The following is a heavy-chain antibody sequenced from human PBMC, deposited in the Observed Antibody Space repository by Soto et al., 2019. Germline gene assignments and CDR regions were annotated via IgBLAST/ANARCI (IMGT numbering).Heavy chain of an antibody. J-gene: IGHJ4*02. CDR3: VKDMDYGSSSTFDY. D-gene: IGHD4-17*01. V-gene: IGHV3-9*01. Sequence: SLRLSCVVSGFTFDDYVMHWVRQAPGKGLEWVSGISRNSGTIEYADSVKGRFTVSRDNAKNSLYLQMDSLRAEDTALYYCVKDMDYGSSSTFDYLGQGTLVTV. CDR2: ISRNSGTI. CDR1: GFTFDDYV.